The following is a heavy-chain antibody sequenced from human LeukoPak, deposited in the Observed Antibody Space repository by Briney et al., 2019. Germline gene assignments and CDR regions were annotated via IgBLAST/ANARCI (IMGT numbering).Heavy chain of an antibody. CDR1: GFSLNTSGVS. CDR3: AHSRGFTVFGTPVGNDAFDI. J-gene: IGHJ3*02. Sequence: SGPTLVNPTQTLTLTCTFSGFSLNTSGVSVGWIRQTPGNSLEWLACIYWNDDKRYSPSLRTRLTVTKDTAKDQVVLALTNADPVDTGTYYCAHSRGFTVFGTPVGNDAFDIWGQGTGVTVSP. V-gene: IGHV2-5*01. CDR2: IYWNDDK. D-gene: IGHD3-3*01.